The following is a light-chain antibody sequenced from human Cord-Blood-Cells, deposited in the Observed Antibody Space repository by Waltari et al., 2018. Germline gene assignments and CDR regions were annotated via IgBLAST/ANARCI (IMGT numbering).Light chain of an antibody. J-gene: IGKJ2*03. CDR2: GAS. Sequence: EIVMTQSPATLSVSQGERATLSCRASQSVSSNLAWYQQKPGQAPRPLIYGASTRATGIPARFSGSGSGTEFTLTISSLQSEDFAVYYCQQYNNWPPYSFGQGTKLEIK. CDR1: QSVSSN. V-gene: IGKV3-15*01. CDR3: QQYNNWPPYS.